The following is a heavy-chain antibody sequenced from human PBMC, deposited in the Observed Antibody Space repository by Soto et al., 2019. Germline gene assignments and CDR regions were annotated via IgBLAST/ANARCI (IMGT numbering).Heavy chain of an antibody. J-gene: IGHJ5*02. V-gene: IGHV3-23*01. D-gene: IGHD3-9*01. CDR2: ISGSVGST. CDR1: GFTFSSYA. Sequence: GGSLRLSCAASGFTFSSYAMSWVRQAPGKGLEWVSAISGSVGSTYYADSVKGRFTISRDNSKNTLYLQMNSLRAEDTAVYYCAKDLRYVDWLPAWFDPWGQGTLVTVSS. CDR3: AKDLRYVDWLPAWFDP.